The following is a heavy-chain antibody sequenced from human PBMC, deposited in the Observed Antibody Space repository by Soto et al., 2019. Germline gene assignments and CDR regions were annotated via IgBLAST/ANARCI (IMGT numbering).Heavy chain of an antibody. CDR1: GFTCSSYD. V-gene: IGHV3-23*01. Sequence: EVQVLESGGGLVQPGGSLRLSCVASGFTCSSYDMSWVRQAPGKGLEWVSTILVGGSTHYPDSVKGRFTISRDHSKNTVFMQMNSLTAGDTAVYYCAKATATGGGAFDICGQGTVVTVSS. J-gene: IGHJ3*02. CDR3: AKATATGGGAFDI. D-gene: IGHD2-8*02. CDR2: ILVGGST.